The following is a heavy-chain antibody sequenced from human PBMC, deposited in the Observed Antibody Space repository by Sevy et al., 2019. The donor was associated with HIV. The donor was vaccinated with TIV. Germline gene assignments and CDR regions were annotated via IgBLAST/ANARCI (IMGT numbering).Heavy chain of an antibody. J-gene: IGHJ4*02. Sequence: GGSLRLSCAASGFTFSSYTMNWVRQAPGKGLEWVSSISISSTYIYYADSLKGRFTISRDNAKNSVYLQMNSLRAEDTAVYYCARDGGCTSTSCLLYFDYWGQGTLVTVSS. V-gene: IGHV3-21*01. CDR2: ISISSTYI. D-gene: IGHD2-2*01. CDR3: ARDGGCTSTSCLLYFDY. CDR1: GFTFSSYT.